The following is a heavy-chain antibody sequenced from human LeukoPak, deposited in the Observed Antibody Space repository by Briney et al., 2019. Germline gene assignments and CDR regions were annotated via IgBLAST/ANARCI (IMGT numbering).Heavy chain of an antibody. Sequence: GASVKVSCKASGYTFTNYYIHWVRQAPGQGLEWMGIINPSGGSTSYAQKFQGRVTMTRDKSTSTVYMELSSLRSEDTAVYYCARVKGWEHSGTSQDAFDIWGQGTMVTVSS. CDR2: INPSGGST. V-gene: IGHV1-46*01. D-gene: IGHD1-26*01. J-gene: IGHJ3*02. CDR1: GYTFTNYY. CDR3: ARVKGWEHSGTSQDAFDI.